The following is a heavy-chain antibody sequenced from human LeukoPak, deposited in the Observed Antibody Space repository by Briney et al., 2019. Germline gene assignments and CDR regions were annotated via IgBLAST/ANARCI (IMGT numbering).Heavy chain of an antibody. J-gene: IGHJ3*02. V-gene: IGHV3-53*01. CDR3: ARDSRQDYYDSSGYLWFAFDI. Sequence: GGSLRLSCAASGFTFSNYEMNWVRQAPGKGLEWVSVIYSGGSTYYADSVKGRFTISRDNSKNTLYLQMNSLRAEDTAVYYCARDSRQDYYDSSGYLWFAFDIWGQGTMVTVSS. D-gene: IGHD3-22*01. CDR1: GFTFSNYE. CDR2: IYSGGST.